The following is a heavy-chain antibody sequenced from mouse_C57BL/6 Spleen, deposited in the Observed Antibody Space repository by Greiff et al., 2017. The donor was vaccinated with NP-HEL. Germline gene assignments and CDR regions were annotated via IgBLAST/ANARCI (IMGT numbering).Heavy chain of an antibody. J-gene: IGHJ3*01. Sequence: VQLKESGPELVKPGASVKISCKASGYSFTGYYMNWVKQSPEKSLEWIGEINPSTGGTTYNQKFKAKATLTVDKSSSTAYMQLKSLTSEDSAVYYCARGYYSNFAWFAYWGQGTLVTVSA. V-gene: IGHV1-42*01. D-gene: IGHD2-5*01. CDR1: GYSFTGYY. CDR2: INPSTGGT. CDR3: ARGYYSNFAWFAY.